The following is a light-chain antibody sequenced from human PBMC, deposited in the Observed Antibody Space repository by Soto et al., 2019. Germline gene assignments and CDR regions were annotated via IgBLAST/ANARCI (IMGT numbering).Light chain of an antibody. CDR1: QSVLYSSNNKNY. J-gene: IGKJ1*01. CDR3: QQYYSTPT. Sequence: DIVMTQSPDSLAVSLGERATINCKSSQSVLYSSNNKNYLAWYQQKPGQPPKLLIYWASTRESGVPDRFSGSGSWTDFTLTISSLQAEDVAVYYCQQYYSTPTFGPGTKVEIK. V-gene: IGKV4-1*01. CDR2: WAS.